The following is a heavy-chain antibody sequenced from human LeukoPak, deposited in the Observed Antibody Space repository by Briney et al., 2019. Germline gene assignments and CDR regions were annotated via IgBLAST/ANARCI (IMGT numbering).Heavy chain of an antibody. J-gene: IGHJ4*02. CDR1: GGAFSNYF. D-gene: IGHD2-2*01. CDR2: INDSGST. V-gene: IGHV4-34*01. Sequence: PSETLSLTCAVSGGAFSNYFWTWIRQPPGKGLEWIAEINDSGSTNSNSSLRSRVAISLDTSKNQFSLRPTSVTAADTAVYYCARGQYCSTTTCHSARRYFDFWGQGTLVTVSS. CDR3: ARGQYCSTTTCHSARRYFDF.